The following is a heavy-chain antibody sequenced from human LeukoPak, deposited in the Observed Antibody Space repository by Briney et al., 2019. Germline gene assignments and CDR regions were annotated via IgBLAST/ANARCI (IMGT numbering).Heavy chain of an antibody. J-gene: IGHJ4*02. D-gene: IGHD3-22*01. CDR1: GYTFTIYG. Sequence: ASVKVSFKASGYTFTIYGISWVRQAPGQGLEWMGWISAYNGNTNYAQKLQGRVTMTTDTSTSTAYMELRSLRSDDTAVYYCARDVPGVVITSWFGTLFDYWGQGTLVTVSS. CDR2: ISAYNGNT. CDR3: ARDVPGVVITSWFGTLFDY. V-gene: IGHV1-18*01.